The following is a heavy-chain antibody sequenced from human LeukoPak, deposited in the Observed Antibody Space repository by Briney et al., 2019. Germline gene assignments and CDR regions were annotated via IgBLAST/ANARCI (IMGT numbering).Heavy chain of an antibody. CDR1: GDSLSSYY. CDR2: IYYSGST. CDR3: ARTTEGGYTYNYFYYYYMDV. D-gene: IGHD5-18*01. Sequence: SETLSLTCTVSGDSLSSYYWSWIRQPPGKGLEWIGYIYYSGSTNYNPSLKSRISISVDTSKNQFSLKLSSVTAADTAVYYCARTTEGGYTYNYFYYYYMDVWGKGTMVTISS. V-gene: IGHV4-59*01. J-gene: IGHJ6*03.